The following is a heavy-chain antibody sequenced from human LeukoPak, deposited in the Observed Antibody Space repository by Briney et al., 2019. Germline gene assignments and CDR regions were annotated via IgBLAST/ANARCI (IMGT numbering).Heavy chain of an antibody. Sequence: PGGSLRLSCAASGFTFNNYAMTWVRQAPGKGLECVSIISGSGGNTYYADSVKGHFTTSRDNSKNTVYLQMNSLRVEDTAIYYCARGQEFDDGVFDSWGQGTLVTVSS. J-gene: IGHJ4*02. CDR1: GFTFNNYA. D-gene: IGHD1-1*01. V-gene: IGHV3-23*01. CDR2: ISGSGGNT. CDR3: ARGQEFDDGVFDS.